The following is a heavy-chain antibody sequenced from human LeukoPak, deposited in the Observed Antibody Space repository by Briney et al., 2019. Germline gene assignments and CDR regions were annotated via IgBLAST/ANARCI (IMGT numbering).Heavy chain of an antibody. D-gene: IGHD3-10*01. J-gene: IGHJ6*02. CDR1: GGSISSYY. Sequence: SETLSLTCTVSGGSISSYYWSWIRQPPGKGLEWIGYIYYSGRTDYNPSLKSRVTISVDTSKNQFSLKLSSVTAADTAVYYCARHTMVRGVMAYYYGMDVWGQGTTVTVSS. CDR2: IYYSGRT. CDR3: ARHTMVRGVMAYYYGMDV. V-gene: IGHV4-59*08.